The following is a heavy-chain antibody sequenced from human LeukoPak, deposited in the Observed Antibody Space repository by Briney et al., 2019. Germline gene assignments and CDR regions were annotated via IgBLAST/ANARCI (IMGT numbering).Heavy chain of an antibody. D-gene: IGHD3-10*01. CDR2: ISSDESNK. CDR1: GFTFNNYA. Sequence: PGRSLRLSCAASGFTFNNYAMHWVRQAPGEGLERVALISSDESNKYYADSVKGRFTISRDNSMNTLYLQMNSLRADDTAVYYCATDYSYGSGSYYNRFDNWGQGTLVTVSS. CDR3: ATDYSYGSGSYYNRFDN. V-gene: IGHV3-30*03. J-gene: IGHJ4*02.